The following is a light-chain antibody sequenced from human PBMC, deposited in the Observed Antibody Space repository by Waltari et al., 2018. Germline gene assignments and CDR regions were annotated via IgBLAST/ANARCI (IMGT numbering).Light chain of an antibody. CDR1: QTVSTY. V-gene: IGKV3-11*01. J-gene: IGKJ1*01. Sequence: LSLSPGERAPLSCRASQTVSTYLAWFQQKPGQAPRLLIYDASNRAPGIPARFSGSGSGTDFSLTISSLEPEDFAVYYCLQRSLWPWTFGQGTKVAVK. CDR3: LQRSLWPWT. CDR2: DAS.